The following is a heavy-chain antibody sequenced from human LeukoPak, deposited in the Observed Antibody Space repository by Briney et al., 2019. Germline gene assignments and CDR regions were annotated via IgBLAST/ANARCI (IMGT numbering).Heavy chain of an antibody. Sequence: ASVKVSCKASGYTFTGYYMHWVRQAPGQGLEWMGWINPNSGGTNYAQKFQGRVTMTRDTSISTAYMELSSLRSEDTAVYYCAREGVDTAMVTGYYYYMDVWGKGTTVTVSS. CDR2: INPNSGGT. D-gene: IGHD5-18*01. V-gene: IGHV1-2*02. J-gene: IGHJ6*03. CDR3: AREGVDTAMVTGYYYYMDV. CDR1: GYTFTGYY.